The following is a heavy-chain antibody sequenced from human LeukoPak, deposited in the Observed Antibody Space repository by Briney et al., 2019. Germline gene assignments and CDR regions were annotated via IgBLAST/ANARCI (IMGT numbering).Heavy chain of an antibody. D-gene: IGHD3-22*01. J-gene: IGHJ4*02. Sequence: GGSLRLSCAASGFTFSSYGMSWVRQAPGKGLEWVSAISGSGGSTYYGDSVKGRFTISRDNSKNTLYLQMNSLRAEDTAVYYCAKESGWRYYDSSGYFDYWGQGTLVTVSS. CDR2: ISGSGGST. V-gene: IGHV3-23*01. CDR3: AKESGWRYYDSSGYFDY. CDR1: GFTFSSYG.